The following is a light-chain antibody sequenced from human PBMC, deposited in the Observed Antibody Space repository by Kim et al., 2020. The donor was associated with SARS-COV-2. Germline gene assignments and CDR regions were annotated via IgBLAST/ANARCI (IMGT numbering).Light chain of an antibody. CDR1: NIGSQS. CDR3: QVWDSVSDHVV. V-gene: IGLV3-21*04. J-gene: IGLJ3*02. Sequence: PGRTASLTCGGDNIGSQSVLCYQPKPGQAPVRVIYSDTDRPAEIPGRFSGSNSGDTATLTIKKIEAGDEADYYCQVWDSVSDHVVFGGGTQLTVL. CDR2: SDT.